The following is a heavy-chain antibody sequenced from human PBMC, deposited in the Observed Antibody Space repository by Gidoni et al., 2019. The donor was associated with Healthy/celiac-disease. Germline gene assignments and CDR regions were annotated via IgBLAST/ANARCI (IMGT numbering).Heavy chain of an antibody. CDR1: GFTCRRYA. V-gene: IGHV3-23*04. J-gene: IGHJ3*02. Sequence: EEQLVGSGGGLVQPGGSLRLSCAASGFTCRRYAMSWVRQVPGKGLAWVSAISGSGVSTYYADSVKGRFTISRDNSKNTLYLQMNSLRAEDTAVYYCAKYGDDLIDAFDIWGQGTMVTVSS. CDR3: AKYGDDLIDAFDI. CDR2: ISGSGVST. D-gene: IGHD4-17*01.